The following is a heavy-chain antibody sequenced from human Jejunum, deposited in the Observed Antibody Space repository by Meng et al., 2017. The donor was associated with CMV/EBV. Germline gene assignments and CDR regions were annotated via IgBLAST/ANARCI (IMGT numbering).Heavy chain of an antibody. Sequence: FRRYAWSGVRQAPGKGLEWVSAISGSGGSTYYADSVKGRFTISRDNSKNTLYLQMNSLRAEDTAVYYCAKLGIAAAGTVDYWGQGTRVTVSS. CDR3: AKLGIAAAGTVDY. V-gene: IGHV3-23*01. CDR2: ISGSGGST. D-gene: IGHD6-13*01. J-gene: IGHJ4*02. CDR1: FRRYA.